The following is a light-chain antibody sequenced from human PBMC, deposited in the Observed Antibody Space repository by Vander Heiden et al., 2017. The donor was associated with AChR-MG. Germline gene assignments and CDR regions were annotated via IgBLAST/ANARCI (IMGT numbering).Light chain of an antibody. Sequence: DIQLTQSPSFQSASVGDRVTITCRASQGISSNLAWYQQKPGKAPKLLIYAASTLQSGVPSRFSGSGSGTEFTLTINSLQPEDFATYYCQQLNSYPRTFGQGTKVEIK. CDR2: AAS. CDR3: QQLNSYPRT. V-gene: IGKV1-9*01. J-gene: IGKJ1*01. CDR1: QGISSN.